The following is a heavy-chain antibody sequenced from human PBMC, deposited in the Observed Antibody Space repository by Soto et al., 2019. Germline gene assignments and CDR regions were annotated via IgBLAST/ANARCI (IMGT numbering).Heavy chain of an antibody. V-gene: IGHV4-34*01. CDR3: ARTTPYGSASYYNAVWWFDP. Sequence: SETLSLTCAVYGGSFSGYYWSWIRQPPGKGLEWIGEINHSGSTNYNPSLKSRVTISVDTSKNQFSLKLSSVTAADTAVYYCARTTPYGSASYYNAVWWFDPWGQGTLVTVS. J-gene: IGHJ5*02. CDR2: INHSGST. D-gene: IGHD3-10*01. CDR1: GGSFSGYY.